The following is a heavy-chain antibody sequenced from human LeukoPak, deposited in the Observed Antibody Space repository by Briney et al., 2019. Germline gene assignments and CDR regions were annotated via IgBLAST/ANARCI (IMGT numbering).Heavy chain of an antibody. CDR2: INPSGGST. V-gene: IGHV1-46*01. CDR3: AREPKLPQIAAAGQYYYYYGMDV. CDR1: GYTFTSYY. D-gene: IGHD6-13*01. J-gene: IGHJ6*02. Sequence: GASVKVSCKASGYTFTSYYMHWVRQAPGQGLEWMGIINPSGGSTSYAQKFQGRVTMTRDTSTSTVYMELSSLRSEDTAVYYCAREPKLPQIAAAGQYYYYYGMDVWGQGTTVTVSS.